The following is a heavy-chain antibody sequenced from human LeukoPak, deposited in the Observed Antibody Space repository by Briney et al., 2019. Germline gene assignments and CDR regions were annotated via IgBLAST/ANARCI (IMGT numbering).Heavy chain of an antibody. CDR2: ISSSSSYI. CDR1: GFTFSSYS. Sequence: VGSLRLSCAASGFTFSSYSMNWVRQAPGKGLEWVSSISSSSSYIYYADSVKGRFTISRDNAKNSLYLQMNSLRAEDTAVYYCARALNYYDSSGYYYGDWGQGTLVTVSS. J-gene: IGHJ4*02. V-gene: IGHV3-21*01. CDR3: ARALNYYDSSGYYYGD. D-gene: IGHD3-22*01.